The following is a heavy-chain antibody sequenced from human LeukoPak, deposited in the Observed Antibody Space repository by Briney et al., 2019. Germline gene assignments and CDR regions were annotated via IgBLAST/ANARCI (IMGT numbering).Heavy chain of an antibody. V-gene: IGHV1-18*01. J-gene: IGHJ4*02. CDR3: ARETNPIFGVVISRQHFDY. CDR2: ISAYNGNT. Sequence: ASVKVSCKASGYTFTNYGISWVRQAPGQGLEWMGWISAYNGNTNYAQKLQGRVTMTTDTSTSTAYMELRSLRSDGTAVYYCARETNPIFGVVISRQHFDYWGQGTLVTVSS. D-gene: IGHD3-3*02. CDR1: GYTFTNYG.